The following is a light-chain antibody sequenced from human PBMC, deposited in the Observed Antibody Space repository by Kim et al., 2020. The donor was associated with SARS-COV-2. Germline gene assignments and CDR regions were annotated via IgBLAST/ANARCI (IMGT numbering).Light chain of an antibody. CDR1: SSDVGGYNY. J-gene: IGLJ3*02. Sequence: GQSITISCPGTSSDVGGYNYVSWYQQHPGKAPKLMIYDVSNRPSGVSNRFSGSKSGNTASLTISGLQAEDEADYYCSSYTSSSTRVFGGGPQLTVL. CDR2: DVS. CDR3: SSYTSSSTRV. V-gene: IGLV2-14*03.